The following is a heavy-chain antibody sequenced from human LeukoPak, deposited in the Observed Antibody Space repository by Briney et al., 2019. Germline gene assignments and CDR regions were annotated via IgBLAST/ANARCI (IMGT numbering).Heavy chain of an antibody. CDR3: AHSHILSPSGGGYVDY. V-gene: IGHV2-5*02. CDR2: VYWDDTK. Sequence: SGPTLVNPTQTLTLTCTFSGFSLSTSRVGVGWIRHPPGKALEWLALVYWDDTKGYSPSLKSRLTITKDTSKNQVVLTMTNMDPVDTGTYFCAHSHILSPSGGGYVDYWGQGTLVTVSS. D-gene: IGHD3-16*01. CDR1: GFSLSTSRVG. J-gene: IGHJ4*02.